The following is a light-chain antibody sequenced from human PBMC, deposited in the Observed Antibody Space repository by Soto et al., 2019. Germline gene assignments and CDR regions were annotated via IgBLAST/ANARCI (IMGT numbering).Light chain of an antibody. V-gene: IGLV2-11*01. Sequence: QSALTQPRSVSGSPGQSVTISCTGTSSDVGGSNYVSWYQQHPGKAPKLMIYDVSKRPSGVPDRFSGSKSGNTASLIISGLQAEDEADYYCCSYAGSYTYVVFGGGTKLTVL. J-gene: IGLJ2*01. CDR2: DVS. CDR1: SSDVGGSNY. CDR3: CSYAGSYTYVV.